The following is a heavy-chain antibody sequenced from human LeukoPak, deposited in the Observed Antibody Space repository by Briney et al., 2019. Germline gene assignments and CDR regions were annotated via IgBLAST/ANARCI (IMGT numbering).Heavy chain of an antibody. CDR1: GFTFSNYW. Sequence: PGGSLRLSCAASGFTFSNYWMSWVRQAPGKGLEWVANIKKDGSEKYYVDSVKGRFTISRDNAKNSLFLQMNSLRAEDTAVYYCARNRAYRSGWTDHWGQGTLVTVSP. CDR3: ARNRAYRSGWTDH. V-gene: IGHV3-7*01. CDR2: IKKDGSEK. D-gene: IGHD6-19*01. J-gene: IGHJ5*02.